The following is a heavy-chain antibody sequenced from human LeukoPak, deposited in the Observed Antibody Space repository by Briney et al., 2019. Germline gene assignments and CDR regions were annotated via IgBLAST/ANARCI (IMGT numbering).Heavy chain of an antibody. V-gene: IGHV3-21*01. CDR3: ARDQTTVTTAYFYY. Sequence: GGSLRLSCAASGFTFSSYGMHWVRQAPGKGLEWVSSISSSSRYIYYADSVKGRFTISRDNAKNSLYLQINSLRAEDTAVYYCARDQTTVTTAYFYYWGQGTLVTVSS. CDR2: ISSSSRYI. D-gene: IGHD4-11*01. J-gene: IGHJ4*02. CDR1: GFTFSSYG.